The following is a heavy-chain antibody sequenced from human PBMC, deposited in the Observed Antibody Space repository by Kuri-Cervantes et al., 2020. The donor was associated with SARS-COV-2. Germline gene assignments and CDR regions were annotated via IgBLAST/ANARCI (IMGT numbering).Heavy chain of an antibody. D-gene: IGHD4-17*01. J-gene: IGHJ5*02. CDR1: GGSISSYC. V-gene: IGHV4-59*01. Sequence: GSLSLSCTVSGGSISSYCWSWIRQPPGKGLEWIGYIYYSGSTNYNPSLKSRVTISVDTSKNQFSLKLSSVTAADTAVYYCARGGYGDYLSWGQGTLVTVSS. CDR3: ARGGYGDYLS. CDR2: IYYSGST.